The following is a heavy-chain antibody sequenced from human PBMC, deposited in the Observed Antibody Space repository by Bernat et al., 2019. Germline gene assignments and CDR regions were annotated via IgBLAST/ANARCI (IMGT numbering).Heavy chain of an antibody. CDR2: ISYDGSNK. D-gene: IGHD2-15*01. CDR1: GFTFSSYA. CDR3: ARGSGSSPIGWYFDL. V-gene: IGHV3-30*01. Sequence: QVQLVESGGGVVQPGRSLRLSCAASGFTFSSYAMHWVRQAPVKGLEWVAVISYDGSNKCYADSGKGRFTISRDNSKNTMYLQMNRLRAEDTAVYYCARGSGSSPIGWYFDLWGRGTLVTVSS. J-gene: IGHJ2*01.